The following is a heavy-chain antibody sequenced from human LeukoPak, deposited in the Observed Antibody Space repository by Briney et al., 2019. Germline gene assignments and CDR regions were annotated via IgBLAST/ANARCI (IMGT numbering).Heavy chain of an antibody. Sequence: QPGGSLRLSCAASGFTFSSCGMHWVRQAPGKGLEWVAFIRYDGSNKYYADSVKGRFTISRDNSKNTLYLQMNSLRAEDTAVYYCAKPDRVVPAAIFCYFDYWGQGTRVTVSS. CDR2: IRYDGSNK. D-gene: IGHD2-2*01. CDR3: AKPDRVVPAAIFCYFDY. CDR1: GFTFSSCG. J-gene: IGHJ4*02. V-gene: IGHV3-30*02.